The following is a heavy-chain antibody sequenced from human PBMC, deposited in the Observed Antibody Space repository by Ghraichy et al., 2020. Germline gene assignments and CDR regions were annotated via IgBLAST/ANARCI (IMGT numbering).Heavy chain of an antibody. CDR1: GFTLSGYW. J-gene: IGHJ4*02. CDR2: INRDGSDK. V-gene: IGHV3-7*03. CDR3: ARYTDWHFDY. Sequence: LTCAVSGFTLSGYWMSWVRQAPGKGLEWVAKINRDGSDKYYVESVKGRFTISRDNAKNSLYLEMNSLRAEDTSVYYCARYTDWHFDYWGQGTLVTVSS. D-gene: IGHD3-9*01.